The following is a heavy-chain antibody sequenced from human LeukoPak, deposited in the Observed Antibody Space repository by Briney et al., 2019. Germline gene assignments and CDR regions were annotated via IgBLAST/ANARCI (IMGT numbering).Heavy chain of an antibody. J-gene: IGHJ4*02. CDR2: IYFSGST. D-gene: IGHD2-15*01. CDR3: ARGVVAAPQTFDY. Sequence: SETLSLTCTVSGGSISSFYWSWFYWSWIRQPPGKGLEWIGYIYFSGSTNYNPSLKSRVTISVDTSKNQFSLKLSSVTAADTAVYYCARGVVAAPQTFDYWGQGTLVTVSS. V-gene: IGHV4-61*08. CDR1: GGSISS.